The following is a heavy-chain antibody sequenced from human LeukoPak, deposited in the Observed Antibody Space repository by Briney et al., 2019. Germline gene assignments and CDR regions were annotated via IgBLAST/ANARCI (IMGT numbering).Heavy chain of an antibody. V-gene: IGHV4-30-4*08. Sequence: SGTLSLTXTVSGGSISSGDYYWSWIRQPPGKGLEWIGYIYYSGSTYYNPSLKSRVTISVDTSKNQFSLKLSSVTAADTAVYYCARASGQPDAFDIWGQGTMVTVSS. CDR3: ARASGQPDAFDI. CDR2: IYYSGST. CDR1: GGSISSGDYY. J-gene: IGHJ3*02. D-gene: IGHD2-2*01.